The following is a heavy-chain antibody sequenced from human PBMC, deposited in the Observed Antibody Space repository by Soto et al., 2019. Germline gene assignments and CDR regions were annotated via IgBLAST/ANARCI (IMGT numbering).Heavy chain of an antibody. D-gene: IGHD3-3*01. CDR1: GGTFSSYA. V-gene: IGHV1-69*13. Sequence: ASVKVSCKASGGTFSSYAISWVRQAPGQGLEWMGGIIPIFGTANYAQKFQGRVTITADESTSTAYMELSSLRSEDTAVYYCARPSLSSITIVGGGGYYYYYGMDGWGRGTTVTVSS. J-gene: IGHJ6*04. CDR3: ARPSLSSITIVGGGGYYYYYGMDG. CDR2: IIPIFGTA.